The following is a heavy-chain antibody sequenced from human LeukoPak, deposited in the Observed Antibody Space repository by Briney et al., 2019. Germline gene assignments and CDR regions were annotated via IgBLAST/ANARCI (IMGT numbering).Heavy chain of an antibody. D-gene: IGHD6-19*01. V-gene: IGHV4-59*01. CDR2: IYYSGST. Sequence: PSETLSLTCTVSGGSISSYYWSWIRQPPGKGLEWIGYIYYSGSTNYNPSLKSRVTISVDTSKNQFSLKLSSVTAADTAVYYCARGNPVAGNYFDYWGQGTLVTVSS. J-gene: IGHJ4*02. CDR1: GGSISSYY. CDR3: ARGNPVAGNYFDY.